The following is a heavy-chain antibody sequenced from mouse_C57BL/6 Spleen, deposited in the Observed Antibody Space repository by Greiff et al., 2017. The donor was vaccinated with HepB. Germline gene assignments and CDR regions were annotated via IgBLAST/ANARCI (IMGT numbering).Heavy chain of an antibody. CDR3: ARRQLRHAMDY. CDR2: IDPSDSYT. D-gene: IGHD3-2*02. CDR1: GYTFTSYW. J-gene: IGHJ4*01. Sequence: VQLQQPGAELVMPGASVKLSCKASGYTFTSYWMHWVKQRPGQGLEWIGEIDPSDSYTNYNQKFKGKSTLTVDKSSSTAYMQLSSLTSEDSAVYYCARRQLRHAMDYWGQGTSVTVSS. V-gene: IGHV1-69*01.